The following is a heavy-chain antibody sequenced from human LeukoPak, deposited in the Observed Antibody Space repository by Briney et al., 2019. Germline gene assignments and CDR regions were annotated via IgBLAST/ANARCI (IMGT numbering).Heavy chain of an antibody. Sequence: AAVKVSCKASGYTFTSYGISWVRQAPGQGLEWMGWISAYNGNTNYAQKLQGRVTMTTDTSTSTAYMELRSLRSDDTAVYYCARANALDHSSGYYYGGNDAFDIWGQGTMVTVSS. V-gene: IGHV1-18*01. D-gene: IGHD3-22*01. CDR1: GYTFTSYG. J-gene: IGHJ3*02. CDR2: ISAYNGNT. CDR3: ARANALDHSSGYYYGGNDAFDI.